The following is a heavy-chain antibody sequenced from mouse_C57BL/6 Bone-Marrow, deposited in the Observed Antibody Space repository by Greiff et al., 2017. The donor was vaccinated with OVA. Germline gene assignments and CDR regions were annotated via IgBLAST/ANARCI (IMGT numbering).Heavy chain of an antibody. CDR1: GYTFTRYG. CDR2: IYPRSGNT. V-gene: IGHV1-81*01. CDR3: ARSDRKVYFDD. J-gene: IGHJ2*01. Sequence: VHLVESGAELARPGASVKLSCKASGYTFTRYGLSWVKQRTGQGLEWIGEIYPRSGNTYYNEKFKGKATLTADKSSSTAYMELRSLTAEDAAVYFCARSDRKVYFDDWGQGTTLTVSS. D-gene: IGHD3-2*01.